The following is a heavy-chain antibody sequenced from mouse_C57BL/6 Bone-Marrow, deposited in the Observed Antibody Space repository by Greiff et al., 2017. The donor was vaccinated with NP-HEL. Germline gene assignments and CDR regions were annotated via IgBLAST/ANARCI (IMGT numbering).Heavy chain of an antibody. CDR1: GYTFTSYT. Sequence: QVQLKQSGAELARPGASVKMSCKASGYTFTSYTMHWVKQRPGQGLEWIGYINPSSGYTKYNQKFKDKATLTADKSASTAYMQLSSLTSEDSAVYYCAGIRGFDYWGQGTTLTVSS. J-gene: IGHJ2*01. CDR2: INPSSGYT. V-gene: IGHV1-4*01. CDR3: AGIRGFDY. D-gene: IGHD3-2*02.